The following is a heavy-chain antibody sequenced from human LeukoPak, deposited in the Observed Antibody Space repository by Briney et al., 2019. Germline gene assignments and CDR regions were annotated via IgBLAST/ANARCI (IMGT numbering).Heavy chain of an antibody. Sequence: SETLSLTCTASGGSISSSSYYWGWIRQPPGKGLEWIGSIYYSGSTYYNPSLKSRVTISVDTSKNQFSLKLSSVTAADTAAYYCASWGWGDIVVVPAATDAFDIWGQGTMVTVSS. V-gene: IGHV4-39*01. CDR2: IYYSGST. J-gene: IGHJ3*02. D-gene: IGHD2-2*01. CDR3: ASWGWGDIVVVPAATDAFDI. CDR1: GGSISSSSYY.